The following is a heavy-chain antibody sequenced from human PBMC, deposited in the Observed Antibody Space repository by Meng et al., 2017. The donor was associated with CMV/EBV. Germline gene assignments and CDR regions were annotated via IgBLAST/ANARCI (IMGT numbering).Heavy chain of an antibody. D-gene: IGHD3-3*01. J-gene: IGHJ5*02. CDR2: IYHSGST. CDR1: GYSISSGYY. CDR3: ARVGEGYDFWSGYYTGNWFDP. Sequence: SKTLSLTCTVSGYSISSGYYWGWIRQPPGKGLEWIGSIYHSGSTYYNPSLKSRVTISVDTSKNQFSLKLSSVTAADTAVYYCARVGEGYDFWSGYYTGNWFDPWGQGTLVTVSS. V-gene: IGHV4-38-2*02.